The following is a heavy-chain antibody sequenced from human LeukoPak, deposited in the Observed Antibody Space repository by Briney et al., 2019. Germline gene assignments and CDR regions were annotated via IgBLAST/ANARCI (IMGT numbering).Heavy chain of an antibody. CDR1: GFNFSDYY. Sequence: PGGSQRLSCVASGFNFSDYYMSWIRQAPGKRLEWVSYISRSGRDIHYADSVKGRFTISRDNTKNSVYLQMNSLRAEDTAMYFCATPGGHWGQGTLVTVSS. D-gene: IGHD3-10*01. CDR3: ATPGGH. V-gene: IGHV3-11*01. CDR2: ISRSGRDI. J-gene: IGHJ4*02.